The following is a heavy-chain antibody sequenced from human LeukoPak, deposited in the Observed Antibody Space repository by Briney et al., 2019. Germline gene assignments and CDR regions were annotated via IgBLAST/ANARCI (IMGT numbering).Heavy chain of an antibody. V-gene: IGHV3-23*01. CDR3: AKAGRGFVVVTYYMDV. D-gene: IGHD2-21*02. Sequence: GGSLRLSCAASGFTFSTYAMSWVRQAPGKGLEWVSAISGSGVSTYYADSVKGRFTISRDKSKNTLYLQMNSLRAEDTAVYYCAKAGRGFVVVTYYMDVWGKGTTVTVSS. CDR2: ISGSGVST. J-gene: IGHJ6*03. CDR1: GFTFSTYA.